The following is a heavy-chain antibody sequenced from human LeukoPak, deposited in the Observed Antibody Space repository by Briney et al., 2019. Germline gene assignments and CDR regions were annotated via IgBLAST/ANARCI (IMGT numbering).Heavy chain of an antibody. J-gene: IGHJ4*02. CDR3: ARERGHYYDSSGNYYSDDY. V-gene: IGHV1-2*06. Sequence: ASVTVSCQTSGYTFTGYYMHWVRQAPGQGLEWRGRINPNSGGTNYAQKFQGRVTMTRATSISTAYMELSRLRSDDTAVYYCARERGHYYDSSGNYYSDDYWGQGTLVTVSS. D-gene: IGHD3-22*01. CDR1: GYTFTGYY. CDR2: INPNSGGT.